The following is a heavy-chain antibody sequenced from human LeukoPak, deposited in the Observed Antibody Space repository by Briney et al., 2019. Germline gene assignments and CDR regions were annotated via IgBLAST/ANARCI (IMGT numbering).Heavy chain of an antibody. V-gene: IGHV4-59*08. CDR1: GGSISSYY. CDR3: ARAIWAWFDP. D-gene: IGHD3-16*01. CDR2: ISSGGST. Sequence: SETLSLTCTVSGGSISSYYWNWFRQPPGQGLEWIGYISSGGSTNYNPSLKSRVTISVDTSKNQFSLKLSSVTAADTAVYYCARAIWAWFDPWGQGTLVTVSS. J-gene: IGHJ5*02.